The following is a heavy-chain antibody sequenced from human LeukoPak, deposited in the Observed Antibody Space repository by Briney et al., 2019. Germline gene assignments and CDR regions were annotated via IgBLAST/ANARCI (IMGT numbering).Heavy chain of an antibody. D-gene: IGHD3-10*01. Sequence: ASVKVSCKASGYTFTGYYMHWVRQAPGQGLEWMGWINPNSGGTNYAQKFQGRVTMTRDTSTDTAYMELSSLRSEDTAVYYCATLYYYGPVGLLYFDYWGQGTLVTVSS. CDR2: INPNSGGT. J-gene: IGHJ4*02. CDR3: ATLYYYGPVGLLYFDY. CDR1: GYTFTGYY. V-gene: IGHV1-2*02.